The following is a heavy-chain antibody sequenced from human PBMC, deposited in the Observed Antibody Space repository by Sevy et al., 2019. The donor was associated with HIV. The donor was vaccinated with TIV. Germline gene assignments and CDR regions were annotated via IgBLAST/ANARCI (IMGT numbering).Heavy chain of an antibody. CDR2: ISGGADTT. CDR1: GFTFDNYA. CDR3: AKVLARGVAVAGTAWGMDV. V-gene: IGHV3-23*01. D-gene: IGHD6-19*01. J-gene: IGHJ6*02. Sequence: GGSLRLSCAASGFTFDNYAMSWVRQAPEKGLEWVSTISGGADTTYYADSVQGRFTISRDKSKNTLYLQMNSLRAEDTAVYYCAKVLARGVAVAGTAWGMDVWGQGTTVTVSS.